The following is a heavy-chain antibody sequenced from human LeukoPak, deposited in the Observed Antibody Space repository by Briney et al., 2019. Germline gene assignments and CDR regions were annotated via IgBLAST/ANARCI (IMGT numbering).Heavy chain of an antibody. D-gene: IGHD1-14*01. J-gene: IGHJ4*02. V-gene: IGHV3-15*01. CDR2: IKRKTNGGTA. Sequence: GGSLRLSCAASGFTFSNAWMSWVRQAPGKGLEWIGHIKRKTNGGTADYAAPVKGRFTISRDDSKYTLYLQINTLRTEDTAVYYCTTDFPDDFHSWGQGTLVTVSS. CDR1: GFTFSNAW. CDR3: TTDFPDDFHS.